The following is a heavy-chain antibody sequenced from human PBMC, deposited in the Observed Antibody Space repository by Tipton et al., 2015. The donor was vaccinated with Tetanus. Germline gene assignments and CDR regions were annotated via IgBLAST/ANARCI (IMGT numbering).Heavy chain of an antibody. Sequence: VQLVQSGGGLIQPGGSLRLSCTASGFTVTTNYMNWVRQAPGKGLEWVSTIYTAGSTYYADTVKGRFTISRDNSKNTLYLQMNSLRAEDTAVYYCARGPLGTGVFDYWGQGIMVTVSS. D-gene: IGHD7-27*01. V-gene: IGHV3-53*01. CDR1: GFTVTTNY. J-gene: IGHJ4*02. CDR3: ARGPLGTGVFDY. CDR2: IYTAGST.